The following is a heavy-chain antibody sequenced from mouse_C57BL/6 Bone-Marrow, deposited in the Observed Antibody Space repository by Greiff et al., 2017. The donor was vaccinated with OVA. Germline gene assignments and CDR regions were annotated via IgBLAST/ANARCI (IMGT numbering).Heavy chain of an antibody. CDR3: ARRAGGPPFDY. CDR1: GFSLSTSGMG. CDR2: IYWDDDK. V-gene: IGHV8-12*01. J-gene: IGHJ2*01. Sequence: QVTLKESGPGILQSSQTLSLTCSFSGFSLSTSGMGVSWIRQPSGKGLEWLAHIYWDDDKRYNPSLKSRLTISKDTSRNQVFLKITSVDTADTATYYCARRAGGPPFDYWGQGTTLTVSS. D-gene: IGHD3-3*01.